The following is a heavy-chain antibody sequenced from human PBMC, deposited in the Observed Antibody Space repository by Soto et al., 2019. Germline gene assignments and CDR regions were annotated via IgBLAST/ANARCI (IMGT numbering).Heavy chain of an antibody. CDR3: ARHEITMVRGVIRDYGMDV. CDR1: GYSFTSYW. CDR2: IDPSDPYT. V-gene: IGHV5-10-1*01. J-gene: IGHJ6*02. D-gene: IGHD3-10*01. Sequence: PGESLKISCKGSGYSFTSYWISWVRQMPGKGLEWMGRIDPSDPYTNYSPSFQGHVTISADKSISTAYLQWSSLKASDTAMYYCARHEITMVRGVIRDYGMDVWGQGTTVTAP.